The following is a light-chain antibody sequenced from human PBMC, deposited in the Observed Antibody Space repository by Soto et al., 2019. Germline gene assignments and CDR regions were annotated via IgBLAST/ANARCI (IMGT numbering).Light chain of an antibody. CDR3: QQDGTSPPLT. CDR2: GAS. J-gene: IGKJ4*01. Sequence: EIVLVQSPGTLSLSPGERATLSCRASQSLAGNYLAWYQQKPGQAPRLLIDGASTRATGTPDRFSGSGSGTDFTLTISRLEPEDFAVYYCQQDGTSPPLTFGGGTKVEIK. V-gene: IGKV3-20*01. CDR1: QSLAGNY.